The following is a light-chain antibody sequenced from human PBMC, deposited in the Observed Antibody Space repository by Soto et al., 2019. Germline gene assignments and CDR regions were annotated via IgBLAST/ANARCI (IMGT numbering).Light chain of an antibody. Sequence: ENALTQYPGPLSLSPGERATLSCRASQSLSSSYLAWYQQKPGQAPRLLIYGASSRATGSPDTFSGSGSGTDFTLTISRLEPEDFAVYDCQQFATSPLTFGGGTKVEIK. J-gene: IGKJ4*02. CDR1: QSLSSSY. CDR2: GAS. V-gene: IGKV3-20*01. CDR3: QQFATSPLT.